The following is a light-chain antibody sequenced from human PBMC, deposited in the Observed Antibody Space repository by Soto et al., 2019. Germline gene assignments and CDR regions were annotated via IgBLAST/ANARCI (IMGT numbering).Light chain of an antibody. CDR3: SSYTSSSTPYV. J-gene: IGLJ1*01. CDR2: EVS. Sequence: QSALTQPASVSGSPGQSITISCTGTSSDVGGYNYVSWYQQHPGKAPKLMIYEVSNRPSGVSNRFSGSKSGNTASLTISGLQAEHEADYSCSSYTSSSTPYVFGTGTKLTVL. V-gene: IGLV2-14*01. CDR1: SSDVGGYNY.